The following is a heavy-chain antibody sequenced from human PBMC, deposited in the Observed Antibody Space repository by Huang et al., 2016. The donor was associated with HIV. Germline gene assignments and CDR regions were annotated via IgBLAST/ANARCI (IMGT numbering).Heavy chain of an antibody. D-gene: IGHD3-22*01. CDR1: GGSITSSSYY. J-gene: IGHJ3*02. Sequence: QLQLQGSGPGLVKPSETLSLTCTVSGGSITSSSYYWGWIRQPPGKGLEWVGSIYYSGRTDDNPSLKRRGTVSGDTSKNQFSLKRGSVTAADTAVYYCARHFSYYDSSGYTPWDAFDIWGQGTMVTVSS. V-gene: IGHV4-39*01. CDR3: ARHFSYYDSSGYTPWDAFDI. CDR2: IYYSGRT.